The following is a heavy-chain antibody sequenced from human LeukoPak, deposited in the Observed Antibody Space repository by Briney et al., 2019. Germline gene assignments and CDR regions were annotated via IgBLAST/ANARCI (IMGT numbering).Heavy chain of an antibody. CDR1: GFTFSSYW. V-gene: IGHV3-74*01. J-gene: IGHJ4*02. D-gene: IGHD1-26*01. Sequence: GGSLRLSCAASGFTFSSYWMHWVRHAPGKGLVWVAHINSDGSRTNYADSVKGRFTVSRDNAKNMLYLQVNSLRAEDTAVYYCARGGGSYYVGYWGQGTLVTVSS. CDR3: ARGGGSYYVGY. CDR2: INSDGSRT.